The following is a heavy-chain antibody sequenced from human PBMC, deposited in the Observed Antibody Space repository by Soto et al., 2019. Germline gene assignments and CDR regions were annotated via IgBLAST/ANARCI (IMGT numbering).Heavy chain of an antibody. Sequence: QVQLVQSGAEVKKPGSSVKVSCKASGGTFSSYAISWVRQAPGQGLEWMGGIIPIFGTANYAQNFQGRVTITADESRSTGYMERSSLRSEDTAVYYCATRGPGSMIGVATYWYFDLWGRGALVTVSS. V-gene: IGHV1-69*01. J-gene: IGHJ2*01. CDR3: ATRGPGSMIGVATYWYFDL. CDR1: GGTFSSYA. D-gene: IGHD3-22*01. CDR2: IIPIFGTA.